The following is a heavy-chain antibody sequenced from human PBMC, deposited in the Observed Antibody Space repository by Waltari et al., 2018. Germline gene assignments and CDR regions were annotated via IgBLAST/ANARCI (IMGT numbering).Heavy chain of an antibody. CDR3: ARDSTYYYDSSGYYG. J-gene: IGHJ4*02. CDR1: GFAFSSYW. V-gene: IGHV3-7*01. Sequence: EVQLVETGGGLVQHGGSLRLSCAASGFAFSSYWVSWVRQAPGKGLEWVANIKQDGSEKYYVDSVKGRFTISRDNAKNSLYLQMNSLRAEDTAVYYCARDSTYYYDSSGYYGWGQGTLVTVSS. D-gene: IGHD3-22*01. CDR2: IKQDGSEK.